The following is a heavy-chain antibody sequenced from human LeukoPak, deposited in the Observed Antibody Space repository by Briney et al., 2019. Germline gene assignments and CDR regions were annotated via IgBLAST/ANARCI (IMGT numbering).Heavy chain of an antibody. J-gene: IGHJ4*02. Sequence: AGGSLRLSCAASGFTFSSYAMSWVRQAPGKGLEWVSAISGSSSYIYYADSVKGRFTISRDNAKNSLYLQMNSLRAEDTAVYYCARGPVPVKSGWYSFGYWGQGTLVTVSS. CDR3: ARGPVPVKSGWYSFGY. D-gene: IGHD6-19*01. CDR2: ISGSSSYI. CDR1: GFTFSSYA. V-gene: IGHV3-21*01.